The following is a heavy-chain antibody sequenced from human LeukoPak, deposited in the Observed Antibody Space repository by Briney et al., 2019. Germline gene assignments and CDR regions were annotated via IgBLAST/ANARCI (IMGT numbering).Heavy chain of an antibody. CDR1: GGSFSGYY. CDR2: INHSGST. J-gene: IGHJ4*02. D-gene: IGHD3-9*01. CDR3: ARASWPLIRYFDWSETGIDY. Sequence: PSETLSLTCAVYGGSFSGYYWSWIRQPPGKGLEWIGEINHSGSTNYNPSLKSRVTISVDTSKNQFSLKLSSVTAADTAVYYCARASWPLIRYFDWSETGIDYWGQGTLVTVSS. V-gene: IGHV4-34*01.